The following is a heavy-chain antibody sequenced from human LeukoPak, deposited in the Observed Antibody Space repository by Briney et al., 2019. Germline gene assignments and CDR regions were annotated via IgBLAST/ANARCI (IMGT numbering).Heavy chain of an antibody. CDR3: ARNGEYSMDY. D-gene: IGHD2-8*01. J-gene: IGHJ4*02. V-gene: IGHV4-4*02. CDR1: GVSISSGYW. CDR2: IHHGGSA. Sequence: SETLSLTCAVSGVSISSGYWWSRVRQPPGKGLEWFGGIHHGGSATYNPSLKSRVTISVDKSKNQFSLNLISVTAADTAVYYCARNGEYSMDYWGQGTLVTVSS.